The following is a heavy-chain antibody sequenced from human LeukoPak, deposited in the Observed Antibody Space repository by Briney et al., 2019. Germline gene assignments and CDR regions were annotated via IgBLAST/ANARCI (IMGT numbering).Heavy chain of an antibody. CDR1: GGSISSYY. Sequence: SETLSLTCTVSGGSISSYYWSWIRQPPGKGLEWIGYIYYSGSTNYNPSLKSRVTISVDTSKNQFSLKLSSVTAADTAVYYCARAGGNDFWSGYYFDYWGQGTLVTVSS. CDR2: IYYSGST. V-gene: IGHV4-59*12. D-gene: IGHD3-3*01. CDR3: ARAGGNDFWSGYYFDY. J-gene: IGHJ4*02.